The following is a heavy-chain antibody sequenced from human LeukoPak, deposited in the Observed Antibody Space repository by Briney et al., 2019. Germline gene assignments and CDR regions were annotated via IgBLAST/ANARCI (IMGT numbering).Heavy chain of an antibody. Sequence: GGSLRLSCAASGFTFSRFAMSWVRQAPGKGLEWVSALSGSGSNTYYTDSVKGRFTISRDNSKNTLYLQINSLRAEDTAVYYCARDSGSYRYYFDYWGQGTLVTVSS. J-gene: IGHJ4*02. V-gene: IGHV3-23*01. CDR2: LSGSGSNT. CDR3: ARDSGSYRYYFDY. D-gene: IGHD1-26*01. CDR1: GFTFSRFA.